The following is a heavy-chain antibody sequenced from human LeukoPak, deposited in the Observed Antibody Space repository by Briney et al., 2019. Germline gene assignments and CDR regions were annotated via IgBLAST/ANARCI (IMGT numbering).Heavy chain of an antibody. CDR3: ATDGAGHALEI. V-gene: IGHV3-30-3*01. D-gene: IGHD6-19*01. J-gene: IGHJ3*02. CDR1: GFTFSSYA. Sequence: GRSLTLSCAASGFTFSSYAMHWVSQAPGKGLEWVAVISYDGSNKYYTDSVKGRFSISRDNSRNTLYLQMNSLRGEDTAMYYCATDGAGHALEIWGQGTMVTVPS. CDR2: ISYDGSNK.